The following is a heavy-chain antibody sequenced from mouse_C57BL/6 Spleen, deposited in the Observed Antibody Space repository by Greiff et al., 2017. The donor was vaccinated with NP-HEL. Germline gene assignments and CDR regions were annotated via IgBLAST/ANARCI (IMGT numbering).Heavy chain of an antibody. CDR2: IDPNSGGT. V-gene: IGHV1-72*01. D-gene: IGHD2-3*01. CDR3: ARSLYDGYYVRYFDV. CDR1: GYTFTSYW. J-gene: IGHJ1*03. Sequence: VQLQQSGAELVKPGASVKLSCKASGYTFTSYWMHWVKQRPGRGLEWIGRIDPNSGGTKYNEKFKSKATLTVDKPSSTAYMQLSSLTSEDSAVYYCARSLYDGYYVRYFDVWGTGTTVTVSS.